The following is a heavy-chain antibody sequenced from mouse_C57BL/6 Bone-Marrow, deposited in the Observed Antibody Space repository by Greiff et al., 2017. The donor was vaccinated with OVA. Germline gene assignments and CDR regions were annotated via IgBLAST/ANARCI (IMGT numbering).Heavy chain of an antibody. J-gene: IGHJ2*01. CDR3: ARKGKIFTTGGAGY. CDR2: IHPNSGST. CDR1: GYTFTSYW. V-gene: IGHV1-64*01. D-gene: IGHD1-1*01. Sequence: QVQLQQPGAELVKPGASVKLSCKASGYTFTSYWMHWVKQRPGQGLEWIGMIHPNSGSTNYNEKFKSKATLTVDKSSSTAYMQLSSLTSEDSAVYYCARKGKIFTTGGAGYWGQGTTLTVSS.